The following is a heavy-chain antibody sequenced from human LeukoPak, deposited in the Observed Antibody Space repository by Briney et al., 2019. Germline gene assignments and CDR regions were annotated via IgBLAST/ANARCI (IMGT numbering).Heavy chain of an antibody. V-gene: IGHV3-7*01. J-gene: IGHJ6*03. D-gene: IGHD3-3*01. CDR3: AREKGNYDGYYNYYMDV. CDR2: IKQEGRDK. CDR1: GFTFSNYW. Sequence: SGGPLRLSCAASGFTFSNYWVNWVPEAPGKGLEGVANIKQEGRDKYYMDSVKGRFTISRDNAKNSLYLQMNSLRAEDTAVYYCAREKGNYDGYYNYYMDVWGKGTTVTVSS.